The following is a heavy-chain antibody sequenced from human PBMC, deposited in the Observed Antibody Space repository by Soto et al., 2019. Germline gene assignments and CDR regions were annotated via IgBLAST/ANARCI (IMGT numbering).Heavy chain of an antibody. J-gene: IGHJ5*02. D-gene: IGHD6-13*01. CDR1: GFTFSSYS. V-gene: IGHV3-21*01. Sequence: EVQLVESGGGLVKPGGSLRLSCAASGFTFSSYSMNWVRQAPGKGLEWVSSISSSSSYIYYADSVKGRFTISRDNAKNSLYLQMNSLRAEDTAVYYCARAAAGTGWFDPWGQGTLVTVSS. CDR2: ISSSSSYI. CDR3: ARAAAGTGWFDP.